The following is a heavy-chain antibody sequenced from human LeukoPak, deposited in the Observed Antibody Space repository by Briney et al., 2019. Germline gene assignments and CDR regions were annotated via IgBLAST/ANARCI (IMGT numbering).Heavy chain of an antibody. CDR3: AKDRLVRYSYYGMDV. CDR2: ISGNGGST. CDR1: GFTFSSYA. Sequence: GRSLRLSCAASGFTFSSYAMSWVRQAPGKGLEWVSAISGNGGSTYYADSVKGRFTISRDNSKNTLYLQMNSLRAEDTAVYYCAKDRLVRYSYYGMDVWGQGTTVTVSS. V-gene: IGHV3-23*01. J-gene: IGHJ6*02. D-gene: IGHD6-19*01.